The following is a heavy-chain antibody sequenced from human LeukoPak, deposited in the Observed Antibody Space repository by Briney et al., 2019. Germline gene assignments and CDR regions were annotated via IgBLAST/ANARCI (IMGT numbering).Heavy chain of an antibody. V-gene: IGHV4-4*07. CDR2: IHTSGNT. D-gene: IGHD6-6*01. CDR3: AREGSVTARPFASIDY. J-gene: IGHJ4*02. Sequence: SETLSLTCTVSGGSISTYYWSWIRQPAGKGLEWIGRIHTSGNTDYNPSLKSRVTMSVDTSKNQFSLKLSSVTAADTAVYYCAREGSVTARPFASIDYWGQGTLVTISS. CDR1: GGSISTYY.